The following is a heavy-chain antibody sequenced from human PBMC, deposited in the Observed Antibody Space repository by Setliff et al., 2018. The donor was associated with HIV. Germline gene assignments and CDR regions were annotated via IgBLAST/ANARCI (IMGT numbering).Heavy chain of an antibody. V-gene: IGHV3-66*02. CDR1: GITVSGIY. J-gene: IGHJ4*02. CDR3: ARVQQQLLQEDDYFDY. CDR2: INGGTTT. Sequence: GGSLRLSCVASGITVSGIYMTWVRQAPGKGLEWVSVINGGTTTYYADSVKGRFTLSRDNFRNTLYLQMNSLRPEDTAVYYCARVQQQLLQEDDYFDYWGQGTLVTVSS. D-gene: IGHD6-13*01.